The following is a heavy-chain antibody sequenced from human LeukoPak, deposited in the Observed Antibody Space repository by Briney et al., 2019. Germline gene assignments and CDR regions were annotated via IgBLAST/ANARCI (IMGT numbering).Heavy chain of an antibody. CDR1: GYTFTSYY. CDR3: ARVSAYCSSTSCWDDY. D-gene: IGHD2-2*01. CDR2: INPSGGST. Sequence: ASVKVSCEASGYTFTSYYMHWVRQAPGQGLEWMGIINPSGGSTSYAQKFQGRVTMTRDMSTSTVYMELSSLRSEDTAVYYCARVSAYCSSTSCWDDYWGQGTLVTVSS. V-gene: IGHV1-46*01. J-gene: IGHJ4*02.